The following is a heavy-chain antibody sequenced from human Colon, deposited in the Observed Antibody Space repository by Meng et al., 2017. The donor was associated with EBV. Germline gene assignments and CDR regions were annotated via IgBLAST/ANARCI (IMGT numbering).Heavy chain of an antibody. Sequence: QVQLQQWGAGLLKPSXTLXLTCAXYGGSFSGYYWTWIRQPPGKGLEWTGEINHSGSTNYNPSLKSRVTISVDTSKNQFSLKVTSVTAADTAVYYCARYRLQNDYGDQLYYFDYLGQGRLVTVSS. CDR2: INHSGST. D-gene: IGHD4-17*01. V-gene: IGHV4-34*01. J-gene: IGHJ4*02. CDR3: ARYRLQNDYGDQLYYFDY. CDR1: GGSFSGYY.